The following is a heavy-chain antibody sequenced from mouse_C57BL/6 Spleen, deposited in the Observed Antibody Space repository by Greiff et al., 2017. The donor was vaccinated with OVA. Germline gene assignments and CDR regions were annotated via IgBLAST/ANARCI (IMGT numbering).Heavy chain of an antibody. V-gene: IGHV1-63*01. J-gene: IGHJ2*01. CDR1: GYTFTNYW. Sequence: VKLKESGAELVRPGTSVKMSCKASGYTFTNYWIGWAKQRPGHGLEWIGDIYPGGGYTNYNEKFKGKATLTADKSSSTAYMQFSSLTSEDSAIYYCARSRYSNLYFDYWGQGTTLTVSS. CDR3: ARSRYSNLYFDY. CDR2: IYPGGGYT. D-gene: IGHD2-5*01.